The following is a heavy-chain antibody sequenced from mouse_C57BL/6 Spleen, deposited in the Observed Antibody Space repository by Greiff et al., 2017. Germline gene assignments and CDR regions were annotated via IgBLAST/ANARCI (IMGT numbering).Heavy chain of an antibody. Sequence: ESGPGLVKPSQSLSLTCSVTGYSITSGYYWNWIRQFPGNKLEWMGYISYDGSNNYNPSLKNRISITRDTSKNQFFLKLNSVTTEDTATYYCARVGYYGYDEGGHYWGQGTTLTVSS. V-gene: IGHV3-6*01. CDR2: ISYDGSN. D-gene: IGHD2-2*01. J-gene: IGHJ2*01. CDR3: ARVGYYGYDEGGHY. CDR1: GYSITSGYY.